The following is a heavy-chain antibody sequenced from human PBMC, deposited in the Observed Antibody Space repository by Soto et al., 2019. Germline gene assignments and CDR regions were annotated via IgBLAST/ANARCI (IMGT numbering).Heavy chain of an antibody. CDR3: ARSRLVRGVNNYYYYSGMDV. CDR1: GYTFTSYY. CDR2: INPSGGST. J-gene: IGHJ6*02. D-gene: IGHD3-10*01. Sequence: ASVKVSCKASGYTFTSYYMHWVRQAPGQGLEWMGIINPSGGSTSYAQKFQGRVTMTRDTSTSTVYMELSSMRSEDTAVYYCARSRLVRGVNNYYYYSGMDVWGQGTTVTVSS. V-gene: IGHV1-46*01.